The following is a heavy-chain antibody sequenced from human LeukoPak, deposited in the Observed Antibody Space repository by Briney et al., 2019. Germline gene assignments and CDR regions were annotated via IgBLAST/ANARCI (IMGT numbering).Heavy chain of an antibody. J-gene: IGHJ4*02. V-gene: IGHV4-59*01. CDR1: GGSISSYY. CDR2: IYYSGST. D-gene: IGHD3-22*01. CDR3: ARDSGVYDSSGYWDY. Sequence: SETLSLTCTVSGGSISSYYWSWIRQPPGKGLEWIGYIYYSGSTNYNPSLKSRVTISVDTSKNQFSLKLSSVTAADTAVYYCARDSGVYDSSGYWDYWGQGTLDTVSS.